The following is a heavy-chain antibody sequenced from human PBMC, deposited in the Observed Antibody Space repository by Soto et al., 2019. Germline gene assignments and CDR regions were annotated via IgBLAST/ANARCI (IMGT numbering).Heavy chain of an antibody. J-gene: IGHJ6*02. Sequence: ASVKVSCKASRDMFTYSFLRWVRQAPGQGLEWTGITNPHGRTTNYEQRFKGRVNMTWDTSASTVYMEVTSLRPEDTAVYYCARVQMGPRRDFMDVWGQGTRVTVSS. CDR1: RDMFTYSF. CDR2: TNPHGRTT. D-gene: IGHD2-21*02. CDR3: ARVQMGPRRDFMDV. V-gene: IGHV1-46*01.